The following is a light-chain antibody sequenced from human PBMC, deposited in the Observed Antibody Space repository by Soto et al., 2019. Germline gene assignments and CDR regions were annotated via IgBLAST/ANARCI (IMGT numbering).Light chain of an antibody. CDR1: QSVSDW. CDR3: QQYNTFSPST. V-gene: IGKV1-5*03. J-gene: IGKJ2*01. Sequence: DIPMTQSPSTLSASVGDRVTLTCRASQSVSDWLAWYQQKPGKAPKVLIYKASNLESGVPSRFSGSGSGTEFTLTISSLQPDDSATYYCQQYNTFSPSTFGQGTKLEIK. CDR2: KAS.